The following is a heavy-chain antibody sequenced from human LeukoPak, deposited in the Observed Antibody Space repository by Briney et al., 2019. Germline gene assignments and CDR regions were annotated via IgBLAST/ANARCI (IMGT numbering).Heavy chain of an antibody. D-gene: IGHD2-15*01. CDR1: GFSFSSYA. Sequence: KPGGSLRLSCTASGFSFSSYAMSLVRQAPGKGLEWVSSISSSSSYIYYADSVKGRFTISRDNAKNSLYLQMNSLRAEDTAVYYCARDLDDGVCSGGSCYSAIGFDYWGQGTLVTVSS. CDR3: ARDLDDGVCSGGSCYSAIGFDY. V-gene: IGHV3-21*01. J-gene: IGHJ4*02. CDR2: ISSSSSYI.